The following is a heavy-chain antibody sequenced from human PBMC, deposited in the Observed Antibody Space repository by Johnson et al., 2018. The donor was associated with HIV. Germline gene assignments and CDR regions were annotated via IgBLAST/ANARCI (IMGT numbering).Heavy chain of an antibody. CDR1: GFTFINYW. J-gene: IGHJ3*02. CDR3: VRASIKISKTTHRSVAFDI. D-gene: IGHD1-7*01. CDR2: IWYDGSNE. Sequence: QVQLMESGGGLVQPGGSLRLSCAASGFTFINYWMHWVRQAPGKGLVWVAVIWYDGSNEYYGDSVKGRFAVSRDNSKNTLYLQVNSLRAEDMTVYYCVRASIKISKTTHRSVAFDIWGQGTMVTVSS. V-gene: IGHV3-33*08.